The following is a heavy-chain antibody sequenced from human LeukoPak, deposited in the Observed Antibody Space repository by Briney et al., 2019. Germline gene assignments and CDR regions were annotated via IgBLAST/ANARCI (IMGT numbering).Heavy chain of an antibody. V-gene: IGHV4-59*01. J-gene: IGHJ4*02. CDR1: GGSIGSYY. CDR2: IYYSGST. Sequence: SETLSLTCTVSGGSIGSYYWSWIRQPPGKGLEWIGYIYYSGSTNYNPSLKSRVTISVDTSKNQFSLKLSSVTAADTAVYYCASFSGDIVATGINWGQGTLVTVSS. CDR3: ASFSGDIVATGIN. D-gene: IGHD5-12*01.